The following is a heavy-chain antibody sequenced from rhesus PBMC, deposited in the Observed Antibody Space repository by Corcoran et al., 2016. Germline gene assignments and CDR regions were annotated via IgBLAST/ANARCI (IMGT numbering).Heavy chain of an antibody. CDR1: GASISSHY. CDR2: ISGGRGST. J-gene: IGHJ5-1*01. CDR3: ARDESNRFDV. Sequence: QGQLQESGPGLVKPSETLPLTCAVSGASISSHYWSWIRQPPGKGLGWIGYISGGRGSTTHNPSLKRRVTSSRDTSKNQISLKLTSVTAADTAVYYCARDESNRFDVWGAGVLVTVSS. V-gene: IGHV4-147*01.